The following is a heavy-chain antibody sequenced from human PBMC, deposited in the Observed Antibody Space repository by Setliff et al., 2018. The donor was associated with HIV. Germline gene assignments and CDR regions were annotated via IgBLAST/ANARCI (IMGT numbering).Heavy chain of an antibody. CDR2: IHTNTGDP. CDR1: GGTFSSYV. D-gene: IGHD3-9*01. J-gene: IGHJ5*02. CDR3: ATSHYDILTYWFDP. Sequence: ASVKVSCKASGGTFSSYVISWVRQAPGQGPEWMGGIHTNTGDPTYAQGFTGRFVFSLDTSVSTAYLQISSLKAEDTAVYYCATSHYDILTYWFDPWGQGTLVTVSS. V-gene: IGHV7-4-1*02.